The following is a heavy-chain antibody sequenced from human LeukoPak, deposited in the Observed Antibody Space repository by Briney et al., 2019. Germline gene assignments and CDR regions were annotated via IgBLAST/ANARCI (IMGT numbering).Heavy chain of an antibody. J-gene: IGHJ4*02. Sequence: GGSLRLSCAASGFTFSSYEMNWVRQAPGKGLEWVSYISSSGSTIYYADSVKGRFTISRDNAKNSLYLQMNSLRAEDTAVYYCARGGLPTYSSSWYGVFYFDCWGQGTLVTVSS. CDR1: GFTFSSYE. CDR3: ARGGLPTYSSSWYGVFYFDC. V-gene: IGHV3-48*03. CDR2: ISSSGSTI. D-gene: IGHD6-13*01.